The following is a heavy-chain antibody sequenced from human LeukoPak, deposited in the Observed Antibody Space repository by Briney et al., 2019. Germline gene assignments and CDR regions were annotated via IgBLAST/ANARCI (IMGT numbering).Heavy chain of an antibody. CDR3: ALMGVVVAPAATFDY. V-gene: IGHV3-23*01. J-gene: IGHJ4*02. D-gene: IGHD2-2*01. Sequence: PGGSLRLSCAASGFTFSSYAMSWVRQAPGKGLEWVSAISGSGGSTYYADSVKGRFTISRDNSKYTLYLQMNSLRAEDTAVYYCALMGVVVAPAATFDYWGQGTLVTVSS. CDR1: GFTFSSYA. CDR2: ISGSGGST.